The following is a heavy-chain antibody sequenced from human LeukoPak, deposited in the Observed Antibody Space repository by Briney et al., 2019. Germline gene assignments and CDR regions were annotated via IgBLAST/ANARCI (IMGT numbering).Heavy chain of an antibody. CDR1: GFTFNRCW. Sequence: GGSLRLSCVVSGFTFNRCWMNWVRQAPGKGLEWVAHINPDGRDTYYVDSVKGRFTISRDNAQNSMYLQMNSLRVEDTAVYYCTSWGDTTTEYFQRWGQGTLVTVSS. CDR2: INPDGRDT. J-gene: IGHJ1*01. CDR3: TSWGDTTTEYFQR. D-gene: IGHD2-21*02. V-gene: IGHV3-7*01.